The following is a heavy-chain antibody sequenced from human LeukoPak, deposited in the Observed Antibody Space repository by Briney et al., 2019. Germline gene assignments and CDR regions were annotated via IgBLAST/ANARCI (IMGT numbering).Heavy chain of an antibody. CDR3: ARGRSGYSYGQAPYDY. Sequence: SVKVSCKASGGTFSSYAISWVRQAPGQGLEWMGGIIPIFGTANYAQKFQGRVTITTDESTSTAYMELSSLRSEDTAVYYCARGRSGYSYGQAPYDYWGQGTLVTVYS. D-gene: IGHD5-18*01. V-gene: IGHV1-69*05. CDR2: IIPIFGTA. CDR1: GGTFSSYA. J-gene: IGHJ4*02.